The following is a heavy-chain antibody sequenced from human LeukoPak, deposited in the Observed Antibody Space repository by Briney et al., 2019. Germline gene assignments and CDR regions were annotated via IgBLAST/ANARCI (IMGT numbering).Heavy chain of an antibody. Sequence: PSETLSLTCTVSGYSISSGYYWGWIRQPPGKGLEWIGSIYHSGSTYYNPYLKSRVTISVDTSNNQFSLKLSSVTAADTAVYYCASIPAAGTLFDYWGQGTLVTVSS. CDR2: IYHSGST. J-gene: IGHJ4*02. V-gene: IGHV4-38-2*02. D-gene: IGHD6-13*01. CDR3: ASIPAAGTLFDY. CDR1: GYSISSGYY.